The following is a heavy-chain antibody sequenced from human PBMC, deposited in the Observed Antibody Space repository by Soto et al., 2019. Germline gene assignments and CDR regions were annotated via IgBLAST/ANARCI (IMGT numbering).Heavy chain of an antibody. CDR2: IYYSGST. D-gene: IGHD1-1*01. J-gene: IGHJ4*02. CDR1: GGSISSYY. Sequence: SETLSLTCTVSGGSISSYYRSWIRQPPGKGLEWIGYIYYSGSTNYNPSLKSRVTISVDTSKNQFSLKLSSVTAADTAVYYCARPGGWNAFHPFDYWGQGTLVTVSS. V-gene: IGHV4-59*08. CDR3: ARPGGWNAFHPFDY.